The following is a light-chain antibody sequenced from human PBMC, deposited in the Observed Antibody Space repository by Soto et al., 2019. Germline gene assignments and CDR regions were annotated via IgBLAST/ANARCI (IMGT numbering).Light chain of an antibody. CDR1: QSFSSN. Sequence: EIVMTQSPATLSVSPGERATLSCRASQSFSSNLAWYQQKPGQAPRLLIYGSSTRATGIPARFSGSGSGTEFTRTISSLQSEDFAVYYCQQYNNWPPFTFGPGTKVDIK. J-gene: IGKJ3*01. CDR2: GSS. V-gene: IGKV3-15*01. CDR3: QQYNNWPPFT.